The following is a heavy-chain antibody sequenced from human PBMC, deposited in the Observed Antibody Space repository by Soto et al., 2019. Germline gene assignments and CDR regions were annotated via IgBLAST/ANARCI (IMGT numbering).Heavy chain of an antibody. D-gene: IGHD6-19*01. CDR2: IYYSGTT. Sequence: QLQLQESGPGLVKPSETLALTCTVSGGSISSTSYYWGWIRQPPGKGLEWIGSIYYSGTTYYNPTLKSRVTISVDTSKNQFSLKLSSVTAADTAVYYCARHYEQQWPPRWFDPWGQGTLVTVST. J-gene: IGHJ5*02. CDR3: ARHYEQQWPPRWFDP. V-gene: IGHV4-39*01. CDR1: GGSISSTSYY.